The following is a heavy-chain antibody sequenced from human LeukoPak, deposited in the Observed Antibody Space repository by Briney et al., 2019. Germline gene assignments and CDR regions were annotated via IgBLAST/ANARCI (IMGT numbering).Heavy chain of an antibody. Sequence: GGSLRLSCAASGFTFSDYYMSWIRQAPGKGLEWVSYISSSGSTIYYADSVKGRFTISRDNSKNTLYLQMNSLRAEDTAVYYCAKDILLGWSYPDAFDIWGQGTMVTVSS. D-gene: IGHD1-26*01. CDR3: AKDILLGWSYPDAFDI. CDR2: ISSSGSTI. CDR1: GFTFSDYY. V-gene: IGHV3-11*01. J-gene: IGHJ3*02.